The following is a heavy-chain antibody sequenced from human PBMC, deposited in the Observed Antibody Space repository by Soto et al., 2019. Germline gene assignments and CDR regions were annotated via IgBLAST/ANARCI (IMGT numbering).Heavy chain of an antibody. V-gene: IGHV2-5*02. J-gene: IGHJ4*02. D-gene: IGHD1-1*01. CDR3: AHMAGLRGNWNRGYFDF. Sequence: QITLKESGPTRVKPTQTLTLTCTFSGFSLSTSGVGVGWIRQPPGKALERLALIYWDDDKPYSPSLKSRLTIPNDTSKNQLARTMTNMDPVDTATYYCAHMAGLRGNWNRGYFDFWGQGALVTVSS. CDR2: IYWDDDK. CDR1: GFSLSTSGVG.